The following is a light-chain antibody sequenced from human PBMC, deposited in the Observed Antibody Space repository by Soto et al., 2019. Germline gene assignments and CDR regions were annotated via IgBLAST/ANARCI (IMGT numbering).Light chain of an antibody. CDR1: QSLLHSNGYNY. Sequence: VMPPSPLSLPVTPGEPASISCRSSQSLLHSNGYNYLDWYLQKPGQSPQLLIYLGSTRASGVPDRFSGSGSGTDFTLKISRVEAEDVGVYYCMQALQTPTFGQGTKVEIK. CDR3: MQALQTPT. J-gene: IGKJ1*01. V-gene: IGKV2-28*01. CDR2: LGS.